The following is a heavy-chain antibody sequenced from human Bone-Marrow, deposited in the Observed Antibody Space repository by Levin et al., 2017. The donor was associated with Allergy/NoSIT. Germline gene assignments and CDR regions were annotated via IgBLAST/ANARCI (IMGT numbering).Heavy chain of an antibody. V-gene: IGHV3-33*05. CDR1: GFIFDSFG. Sequence: GESLKISCAASGFIFDSFGMHWVRQTPGKGLEWLAVISYDGTDKYYADSVRGRFTISRDNSQNTLTLQMNSLRPEDTAIYYCAKVAVYGSGSYDNDYKFFGMDVWGQGTTVAVSS. D-gene: IGHD3-10*01. CDR2: ISYDGTDK. CDR3: AKVAVYGSGSYDNDYKFFGMDV. J-gene: IGHJ6*02.